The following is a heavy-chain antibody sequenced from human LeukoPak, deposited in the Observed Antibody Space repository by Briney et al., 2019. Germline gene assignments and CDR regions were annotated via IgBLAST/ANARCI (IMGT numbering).Heavy chain of an antibody. V-gene: IGHV3-9*01. CDR3: ARDKRPGSY. CDR1: GFTFDDYA. CDR2: ISWNSGSI. J-gene: IGHJ4*02. Sequence: GGSLRLSCAASGFTFDDYAMHWVRQAPGEGLEWVSGISWNSGSIGYADSVKGRFTISRDNAKNSLYLQMNSLRAEDTAVYYCARDKRPGSYWGQGTLVTVSS.